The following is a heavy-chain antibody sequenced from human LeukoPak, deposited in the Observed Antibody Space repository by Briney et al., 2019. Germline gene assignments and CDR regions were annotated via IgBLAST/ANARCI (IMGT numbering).Heavy chain of an antibody. V-gene: IGHV3-48*01. Sequence: GGSLRLSCAASGFTFSDYSMDWVRQAPGKGLEWVSYITSSNSNIQYADSVKGRFTIYRDNAESSLYLQMNNLRAEDTAVYYCARDMSSRSWHAFDYWGQGILVTVSS. CDR3: ARDMSSRSWHAFDY. CDR2: ITSSNSNI. CDR1: GFTFSDYS. D-gene: IGHD6-13*01. J-gene: IGHJ4*02.